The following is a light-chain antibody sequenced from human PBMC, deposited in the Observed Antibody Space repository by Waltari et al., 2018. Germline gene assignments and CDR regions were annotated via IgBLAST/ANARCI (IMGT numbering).Light chain of an antibody. CDR1: QSISSY. V-gene: IGKV1-39*01. CDR2: GAS. Sequence: DIQMTQSPSSLSASVGDSVNITCRASQSISSYLNWYQQKPGKAPNFLIYGASNLQSGVPSRFSGSGSGTDFTLTISSLQLEDFATYSCQQSHSIPWTFGQGTKVEI. J-gene: IGKJ1*01. CDR3: QQSHSIPWT.